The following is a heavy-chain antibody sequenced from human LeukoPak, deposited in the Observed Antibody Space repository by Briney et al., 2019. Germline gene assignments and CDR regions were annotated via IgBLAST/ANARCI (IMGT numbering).Heavy chain of an antibody. J-gene: IGHJ4*02. V-gene: IGHV3-53*01. Sequence: GGSLRLSCAASGFTVSSNYMSWVRQAPGKGLEWVSVIYSGGSTYYADSVRGRFTISRDNSRNTLYLQMNSLGAEDTAVYYCARVSYYDSSGYYFLSYVDYWGQGTLVTVSS. D-gene: IGHD3-22*01. CDR2: IYSGGST. CDR3: ARVSYYDSSGYYFLSYVDY. CDR1: GFTVSSNY.